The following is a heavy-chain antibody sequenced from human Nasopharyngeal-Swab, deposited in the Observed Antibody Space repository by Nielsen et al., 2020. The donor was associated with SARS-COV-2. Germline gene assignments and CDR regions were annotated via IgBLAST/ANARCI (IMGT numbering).Heavy chain of an antibody. D-gene: IGHD3-3*01. CDR3: ARHGVAEDY. CDR2: IGAYNGNT. Sequence: ASVKVSCKASGYIFTSYDISWVRQARGQGLEWMGWIGAYNGNTNYAQKFQDRVTMTTDTPTSTVYMELRSLRSDDTAAYYCARHGVAEDYWGQGTLVTVSS. J-gene: IGHJ4*02. CDR1: GYIFTSYD. V-gene: IGHV1-18*01.